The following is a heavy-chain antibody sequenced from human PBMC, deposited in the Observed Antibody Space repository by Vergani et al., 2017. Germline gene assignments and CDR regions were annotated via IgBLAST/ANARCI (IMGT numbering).Heavy chain of an antibody. J-gene: IGHJ5*02. V-gene: IGHV3-23*01. CDR2: ISGSGGTI. Sequence: EVQLLESGGGLVQPGGSLRLSCAASGFTFSSYAMSWVRQAPGKGLEWVSAISGSGGTIYYADSVKGRFTISRDNAKNSLYLQMNSLRAEDTAVYYCARVADYGVVGGWFDPWGQGTLVTVSS. D-gene: IGHD4-17*01. CDR3: ARVADYGVVGGWFDP. CDR1: GFTFSSYA.